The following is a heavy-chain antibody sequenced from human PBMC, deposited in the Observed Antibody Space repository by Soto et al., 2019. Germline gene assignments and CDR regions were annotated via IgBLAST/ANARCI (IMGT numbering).Heavy chain of an antibody. D-gene: IGHD2-2*01. CDR3: AREGCSGTSCYDYYYGMDV. CDR1: GGTFSSYA. J-gene: IGHJ6*02. V-gene: IGHV1-69*06. CDR2: IIPIFGTA. Sequence: QVQLVQSGAEVKKPGSSVKVSCKASGGTFSSYAISWVRQAPGQGLEWMGGIIPIFGTANYAQKFQGRVTITADKSTSTAYMELSSLRSEDTAVYYCAREGCSGTSCYDYYYGMDVWGQGTTVTVSS.